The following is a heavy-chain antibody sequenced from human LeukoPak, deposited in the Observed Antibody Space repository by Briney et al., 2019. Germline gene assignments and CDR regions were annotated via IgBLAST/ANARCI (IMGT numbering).Heavy chain of an antibody. CDR1: GFTFKNAW. CDR2: IKPDEGEK. Sequence: PGGSLRLSCEASGFTFKNAWMIWVRQAPGKGLEWVANIKPDEGEKYYVDSVKGRFTVSRDNAKNSLYLQMNSLRAEDTAVYYCVRYYTRQSWYFDLWGRGTLVTVSS. V-gene: IGHV3-7*01. J-gene: IGHJ2*01. CDR3: VRYYTRQSWYFDL. D-gene: IGHD3-10*01.